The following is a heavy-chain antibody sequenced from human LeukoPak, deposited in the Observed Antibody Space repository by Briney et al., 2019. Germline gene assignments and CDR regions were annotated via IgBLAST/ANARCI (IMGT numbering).Heavy chain of an antibody. V-gene: IGHV1-8*03. D-gene: IGHD3-3*01. CDR1: GYTFTSYD. CDR3: ARTIFGVVSPIYYYMDV. J-gene: IGHJ6*03. Sequence: ASVKVSCKAYGYTFTSYDINCVRQGTGQGLEWMGRMNPNSGNTGYAQKFQGRVTITRNTSISTAYMELSSLRSEDTAVYYCARTIFGVVSPIYYYMDVWGKGTTVTVSS. CDR2: MNPNSGNT.